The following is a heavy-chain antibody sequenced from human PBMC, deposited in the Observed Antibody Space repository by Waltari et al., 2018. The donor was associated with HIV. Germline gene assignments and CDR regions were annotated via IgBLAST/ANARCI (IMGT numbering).Heavy chain of an antibody. CDR3: AKDRQKIGYYDILTGYLDY. CDR2: ISYDGSNK. CDR1: GFTFRSYG. V-gene: IGHV3-30*18. D-gene: IGHD3-9*01. Sequence: QVQLVESGGGVVQPRRSLRLSCAASGFTFRSYGMPWVRQAPGKGLEWVAVISYDGSNKYYADSVKGRFTISRDNSKNTLYLQMNSLRAEDTAVYYCAKDRQKIGYYDILTGYLDYWGQGTLVTVSS. J-gene: IGHJ4*02.